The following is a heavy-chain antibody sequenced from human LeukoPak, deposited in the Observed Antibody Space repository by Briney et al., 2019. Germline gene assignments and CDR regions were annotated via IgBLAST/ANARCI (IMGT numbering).Heavy chain of an antibody. Sequence: SETLSLTCTVSGDSISSYYWSWVRQHPGEGLEWIGYIYYSGTTYYNPSLKSRVTISVDTSKNQFSLKLSSVTAADTAVYYCATKRSGISWYDYWGQGTLVTVSS. CDR3: ATKRSGISWYDY. J-gene: IGHJ4*02. CDR1: GDSISSYY. CDR2: IYYSGTT. V-gene: IGHV4-59*06. D-gene: IGHD2-15*01.